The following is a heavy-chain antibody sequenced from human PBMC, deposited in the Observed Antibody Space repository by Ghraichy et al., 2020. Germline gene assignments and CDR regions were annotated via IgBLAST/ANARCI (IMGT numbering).Heavy chain of an antibody. J-gene: IGHJ6*03. CDR3: AREGVHSSLSRYYMDV. CDR1: GGSVSSGSYY. Sequence: SETLSLTCTVSGGSVSSGSYYWSWIRQPPGKGLEWIGYIYYSGSTNYNPSLKSRVTISVDTSKNQFSLKLSSVTAADTAVYYCAREGVHSSLSRYYMDVWGKGTTVTVSS. CDR2: IYYSGST. D-gene: IGHD6-13*01. V-gene: IGHV4-61*01.